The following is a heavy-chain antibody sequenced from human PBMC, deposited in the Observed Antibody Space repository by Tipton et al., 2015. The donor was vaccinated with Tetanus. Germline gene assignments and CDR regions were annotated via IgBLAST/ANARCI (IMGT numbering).Heavy chain of an antibody. CDR1: GGSFSGYY. J-gene: IGHJ4*02. V-gene: IGHV4-34*01. CDR3: ARWGRGYSYARELGGFDY. Sequence: TLSLTCAVYGGSFSGYYWSWIRQPPGKGLEWIGEINHSGSTNYNPSLKSRVTISVDTSKNQFSLKLSSVTAADTAVYYCARWGRGYSYARELGGFDYWGQGTLVTVSS. CDR2: INHSGST. D-gene: IGHD5-18*01.